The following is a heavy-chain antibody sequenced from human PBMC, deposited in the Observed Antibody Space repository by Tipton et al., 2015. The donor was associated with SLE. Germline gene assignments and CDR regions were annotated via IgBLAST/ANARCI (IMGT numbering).Heavy chain of an antibody. CDR2: IDQFGSA. Sequence: LRLSCIVSGGSITGYYWSWIRQPPGKRLEWIGYIDQFGSANYNPSLQSRVTISVGRSKTQFSLKLRSVSAADSAMYYCARHGYASWSGDYHHVFDVWGQGTMLTVSS. V-gene: IGHV4-59*08. CDR1: GGSITGYY. CDR3: ARHGYASWSGDYHHVFDV. J-gene: IGHJ3*01. D-gene: IGHD3/OR15-3a*01.